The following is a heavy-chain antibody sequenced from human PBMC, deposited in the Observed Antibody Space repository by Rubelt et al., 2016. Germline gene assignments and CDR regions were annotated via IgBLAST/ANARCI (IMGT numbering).Heavy chain of an antibody. CDR3: ARLKYDSSGYFLWFDP. CDR1: GYSISSGYY. CDR2: IYHSGST. V-gene: IGHV4-38-2*02. Sequence: QVQLQESGPGLVKPSETLSLTCTVSGYSISSGYYWGWIRQPPGKGLEWLGSIYHSGSTYYNPSLKSRVTISVDTSKNQFSLKLSSVTAADTAVYYCARLKYDSSGYFLWFDPWGQGTLVTVSS. D-gene: IGHD3-22*01. J-gene: IGHJ5*02.